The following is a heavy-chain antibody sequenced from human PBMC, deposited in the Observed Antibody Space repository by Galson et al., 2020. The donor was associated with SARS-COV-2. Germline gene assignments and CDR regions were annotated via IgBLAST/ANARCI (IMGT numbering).Heavy chain of an antibody. CDR1: GFSFSTYT. J-gene: IGHJ3*01. CDR2: VGGSGTST. V-gene: IGHV3-23*01. D-gene: IGHD2-15*01. Sequence: GGSLRLSCAASGFSFSTYTINWVRQAPGKGLEWVSVVGGSGTSTSYADSVKGRFIISRDNSNNAVYLQMNSLRPKDTAVYYCAKGVVVATISQDALDVWGQGTVVTVSS. CDR3: AKGVVVATISQDALDV.